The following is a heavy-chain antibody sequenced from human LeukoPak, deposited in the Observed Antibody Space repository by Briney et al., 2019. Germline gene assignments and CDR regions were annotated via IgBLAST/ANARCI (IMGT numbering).Heavy chain of an antibody. CDR3: ARGLGRGILWWFDP. CDR2: INHSGST. J-gene: IGHJ5*02. D-gene: IGHD2-15*01. CDR1: GGSFSGYY. V-gene: IGHV4-34*01. Sequence: ETLSLTCAVYGGSFSGYYWSWIRQPPGKGLEWIGEINHSGSTNYNPSLKSRVTISVDTSKNQFSLKLSSVTAADTAVYYCARGLGRGILWWFDPRGQGTLVTVSS.